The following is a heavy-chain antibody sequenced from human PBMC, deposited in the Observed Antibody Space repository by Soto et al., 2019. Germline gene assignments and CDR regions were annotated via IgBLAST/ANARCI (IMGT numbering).Heavy chain of an antibody. Sequence: GGSLRLSCTASGFTFGDYAMSWFRQAPGKGLEWVGFIRSKAYGGTTEYAASVKGRFTISRDDSKSIAYLQMNSLKTEDTAVYYCTREGYCTNGVCYTAAFDIWGQGTMVTVSS. CDR3: TREGYCTNGVCYTAAFDI. V-gene: IGHV3-49*03. CDR1: GFTFGDYA. J-gene: IGHJ3*02. D-gene: IGHD2-8*01. CDR2: IRSKAYGGTT.